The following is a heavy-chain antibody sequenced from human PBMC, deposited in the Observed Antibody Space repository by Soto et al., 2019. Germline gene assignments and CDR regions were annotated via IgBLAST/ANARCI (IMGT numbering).Heavy chain of an antibody. Sequence: GGSLRLSCAASEFSVSSNYLSWVRQAPGKELEWVSGIYAGGATYYADSVKGRFTISRDNSKNTLLLQMNSLRVEDTAVYYCARGSYRAFDYWGQGTLVTVSS. CDR1: EFSVSSNY. CDR2: IYAGGAT. CDR3: ARGSYRAFDY. V-gene: IGHV3-53*01. J-gene: IGHJ4*02. D-gene: IGHD3-10*01.